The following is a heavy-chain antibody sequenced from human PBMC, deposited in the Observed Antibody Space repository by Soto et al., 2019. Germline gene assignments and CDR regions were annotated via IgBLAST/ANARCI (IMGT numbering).Heavy chain of an antibody. V-gene: IGHV4-30-2*01. CDR3: AREPGGSALLYPNL. Sequence: TLCLTCAVSGGSISSGGYSWSWIRQPPGKGLEWIGYIYHSGSTYYNPSLKSRVTISVDTSISTAYMELSRLRSDDTAVYYCAREPGGSALLYPNLWGQGTLVTVSS. D-gene: IGHD2-21*02. CDR2: IYHSGST. J-gene: IGHJ4*02. CDR1: GGSISSGGYS.